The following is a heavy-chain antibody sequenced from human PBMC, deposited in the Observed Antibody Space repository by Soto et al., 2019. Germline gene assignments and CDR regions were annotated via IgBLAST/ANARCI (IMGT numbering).Heavy chain of an antibody. J-gene: IGHJ4*02. CDR3: APRSPAFDC. CDR2: ISTSKGNT. Sequence: QVQLVQSGPEVKKPGASVKVSCKTSGYTFTSFGIAWVRQAPGQGLEWMGWISTSKGNTNYAQKFQGRVTMTTDTPTSTAYMELGSLRSDDTALYYRAPRSPAFDCWGQGTLVTVSA. CDR1: GYTFTSFG. V-gene: IGHV1-18*01.